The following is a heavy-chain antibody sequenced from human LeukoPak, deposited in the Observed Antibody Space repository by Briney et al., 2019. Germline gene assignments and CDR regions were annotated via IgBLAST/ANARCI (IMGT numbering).Heavy chain of an antibody. Sequence: SQTLSLTCTVSGGSISSGDYYWSWIRQPPGTGLEWIGYIYYSGSTYYNPSLKSRVTISVDTSKNQFSLKLSSVTAADTAVYYCASLVRPWNWFDPWGQGTLVTVSS. CDR2: IYYSGST. CDR3: ASLVRPWNWFDP. CDR1: GGSISSGDYY. J-gene: IGHJ5*02. D-gene: IGHD3-10*01. V-gene: IGHV4-30-4*01.